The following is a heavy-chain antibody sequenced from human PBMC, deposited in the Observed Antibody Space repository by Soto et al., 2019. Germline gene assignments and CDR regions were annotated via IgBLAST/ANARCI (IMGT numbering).Heavy chain of an antibody. J-gene: IGHJ6*02. V-gene: IGHV4-34*01. CDR2: INHSGSP. D-gene: IGHD4-17*01. Sequence: QVQLQQWGAGLLKPSETLSLTCAVYGGSFSGYYWSWIRQPPGKGLEWIGEINHSGSPNYNPSLKGRVTISVDTSKNQFSLNLSSVTAADTAVYYCARFLNRVTTSGNYGMDVWGQGTTVTVSS. CDR1: GGSFSGYY. CDR3: ARFLNRVTTSGNYGMDV.